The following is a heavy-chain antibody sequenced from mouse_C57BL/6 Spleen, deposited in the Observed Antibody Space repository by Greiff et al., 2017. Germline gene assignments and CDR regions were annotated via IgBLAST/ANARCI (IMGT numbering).Heavy chain of an antibody. CDR2: IRSKSSNYAT. D-gene: IGHD2-4*01. V-gene: IGHV10-3*01. J-gene: IGHJ3*01. CDR1: GFTFNTYA. CDR3: VREIYYDYDGEKTFAY. Sequence: GGGLVQPKGSLKLSCAASGFTFNTYAMHWVRQAPGKGLEWVARIRSKSSNYATYYADSVKDRFTISRDDSQSMLYLQMNNLKTEDTAMYYCVREIYYDYDGEKTFAYWGQGTLVTVSA.